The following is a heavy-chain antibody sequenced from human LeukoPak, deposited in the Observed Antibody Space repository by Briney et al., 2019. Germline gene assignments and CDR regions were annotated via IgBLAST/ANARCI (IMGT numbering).Heavy chain of an antibody. D-gene: IGHD2-2*01. CDR3: ARARYHYNYAMDV. CDR2: IGSSGSTI. CDR1: GSTFSSSE. Sequence: GGSLRLSCAASGSTFSSSEMNWVRQAPGKGLEWVSYIGSSGSTIYYADSVKGRFTISRDNAKNSLHLQMNSLGAEDTAVYYRARARYHYNYAMDVWGQGTTVTVSS. V-gene: IGHV3-48*03. J-gene: IGHJ6*02.